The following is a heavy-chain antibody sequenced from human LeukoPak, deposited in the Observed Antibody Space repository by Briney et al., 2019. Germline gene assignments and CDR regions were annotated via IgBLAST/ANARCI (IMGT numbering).Heavy chain of an antibody. Sequence: ASVKVSCKASGSTFTGYYMHWVRQAPGQGLEWMGWISPDSGGTNYAQKFQGRVTMTRDTSISTAYMELSRLRSDDTAIYYCARDFLSDSSDYYYVWFDPWGQGTLVTVSS. V-gene: IGHV1-2*02. CDR1: GSTFTGYY. CDR2: ISPDSGGT. J-gene: IGHJ5*02. D-gene: IGHD3-22*01. CDR3: ARDFLSDSSDYYYVWFDP.